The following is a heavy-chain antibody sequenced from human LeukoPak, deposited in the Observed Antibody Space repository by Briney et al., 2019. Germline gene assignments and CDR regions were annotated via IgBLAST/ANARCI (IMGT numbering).Heavy chain of an antibody. J-gene: IGHJ4*02. Sequence: ASVKVSCKASGYTFTSYGISWVRQAPGQGLEWMGWISAYNGNTNYAQKLQGRVTMTTDTSTSTAYMELRSLRSDDTAVYYCARDEMVRGDPWYFDYWGQGTLVTVSS. V-gene: IGHV1-18*01. CDR3: ARDEMVRGDPWYFDY. CDR1: GYTFTSYG. D-gene: IGHD3-10*01. CDR2: ISAYNGNT.